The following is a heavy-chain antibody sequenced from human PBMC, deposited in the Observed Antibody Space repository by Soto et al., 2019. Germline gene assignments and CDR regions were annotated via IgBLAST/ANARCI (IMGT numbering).Heavy chain of an antibody. CDR1: GYTFTNYY. Sequence: QVHLVQSGAEVKKPGASVKVSCRASGYTFTNYYVHWVRQAPGHGLELMGMSNPGGGTTTYAQKCQGIRATTGDTSTGTGYSELSGRRSEDTAVNYCARDDDFWSGPDYWGPGTLVTVSS. CDR3: ARDDDFWSGPDY. V-gene: IGHV1-46*01. CDR2: SNPGGGTT. D-gene: IGHD3-3*01. J-gene: IGHJ4*02.